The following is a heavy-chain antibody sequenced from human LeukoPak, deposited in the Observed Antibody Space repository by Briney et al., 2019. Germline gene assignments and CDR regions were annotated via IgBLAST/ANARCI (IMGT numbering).Heavy chain of an antibody. V-gene: IGHV3-33*01. CDR3: ARTPYSSSGPDFDY. CDR1: GFTFSSYG. J-gene: IGHJ4*02. Sequence: TGGSLRLSCAASGFTFSSYGMHWVRQAPGKGLEWVAVIWYDGSNKYYADSVKGRFTISRDNSKNTLYLQMNSLRAEDTAVYYCARTPYSSSGPDFDYWGQGTLVTVSS. D-gene: IGHD6-6*01. CDR2: IWYDGSNK.